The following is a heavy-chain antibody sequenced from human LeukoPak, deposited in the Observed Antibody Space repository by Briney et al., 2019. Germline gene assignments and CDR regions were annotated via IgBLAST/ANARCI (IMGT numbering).Heavy chain of an antibody. Sequence: SQTLSLTCTVSGGSISSGSYYWSWIRQPAGKGLEWIGRIYTSGSTNYNPSLKSRVTISVDTSKNQFSLKLSSVTAADTAVYYCARVIRDSSGYYRSYFDYWGQGTLVTVSS. CDR3: ARVIRDSSGYYRSYFDY. CDR2: IYTSGST. V-gene: IGHV4-61*02. D-gene: IGHD3-22*01. J-gene: IGHJ4*02. CDR1: GGSISSGSYY.